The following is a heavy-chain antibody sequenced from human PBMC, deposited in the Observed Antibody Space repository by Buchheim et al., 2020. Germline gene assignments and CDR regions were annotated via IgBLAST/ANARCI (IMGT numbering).Heavy chain of an antibody. CDR2: IYHSGGT. D-gene: IGHD2-2*02. CDR3: ARANALYCSSTSCYIGDWFDP. J-gene: IGHJ5*02. V-gene: IGHV4-4*02. CDR1: GGSISSSNW. Sequence: QVQLQESGPGLVKPSGTLSLTCAVSGGSISSSNWWSWVRQPPGKGLEWIGEIYHSGGTNYNPSLKSRVTISVDKSKNQFSPKLSSVTAADTAVYYCARANALYCSSTSCYIGDWFDPWGQGTL.